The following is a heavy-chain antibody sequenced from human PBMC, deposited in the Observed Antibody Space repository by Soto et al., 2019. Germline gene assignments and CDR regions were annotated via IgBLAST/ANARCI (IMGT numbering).Heavy chain of an antibody. CDR3: ARDLHPARGYFDY. J-gene: IGHJ4*02. D-gene: IGHD2-15*01. V-gene: IGHV4-59*12. CDR2: IYYSGST. CDR1: GGSISSYY. Sequence: SETLSLTCTVSGGSISSYYWSWIRQPPGKGLEWIGYIYYSGSTNYNPSLKSRVTISVDTSKNQFSLKLSSVTAADTAVYYCARDLHPARGYFDYWGQGTLVTVSS.